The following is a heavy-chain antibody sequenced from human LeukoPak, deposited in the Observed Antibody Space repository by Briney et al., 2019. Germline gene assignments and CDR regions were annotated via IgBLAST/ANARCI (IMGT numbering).Heavy chain of an antibody. V-gene: IGHV4-59*01. Sequence: SETLSLTCTVSGGSISSYYWSWLRQPPGKGLEWIGYIYYSGSTNYNPSLKSRVTISVDTSKNQFSLKLSSVTAADTAVYYCARGFDDYGDHALDYWGQGTLVTVSS. CDR2: IYYSGST. D-gene: IGHD4-17*01. CDR3: ARGFDDYGDHALDY. J-gene: IGHJ4*02. CDR1: GGSISSYY.